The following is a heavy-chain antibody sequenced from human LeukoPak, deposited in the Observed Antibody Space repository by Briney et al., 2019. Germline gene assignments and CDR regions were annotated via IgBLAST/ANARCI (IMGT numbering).Heavy chain of an antibody. CDR1: GFTFSDYN. V-gene: IGHV3-21*01. CDR3: ARAGCSGGTCYWQFDS. Sequence: GGSLRLSCAASGFTFSDYNMNWVRQAPGKGLEWVSSVSRGSIDTYYADSLKGRLTISRDNSKNSLYLQMNSLTAEDTAVYYCARAGCSGGTCYWQFDSWGQGTLVTVSS. J-gene: IGHJ4*02. D-gene: IGHD2-15*01. CDR2: VSRGSIDT.